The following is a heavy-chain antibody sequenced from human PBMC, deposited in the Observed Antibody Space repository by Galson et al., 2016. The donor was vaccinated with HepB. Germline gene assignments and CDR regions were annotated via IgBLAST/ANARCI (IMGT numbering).Heavy chain of an antibody. D-gene: IGHD6-19*01. CDR2: INPRGGST. CDR1: GYTFTSYF. V-gene: IGHV1-46*01. CDR3: ARDAPRIAVAGGVDY. J-gene: IGHJ4*02. Sequence: SVKVSCKASGYTFTSYFMHWVRQAPGQGLEWMGIINPRGGSTSHAQKFQGRVTMTRDTSTSTVYMELSSLRSEDTAVYYCARDAPRIAVAGGVDYWGQGTLVTVSS.